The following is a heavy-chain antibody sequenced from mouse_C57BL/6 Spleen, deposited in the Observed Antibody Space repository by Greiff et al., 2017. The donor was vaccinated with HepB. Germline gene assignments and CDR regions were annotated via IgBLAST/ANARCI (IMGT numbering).Heavy chain of an antibody. CDR3: ARAGITTHDYAMDD. D-gene: IGHD2-4*01. V-gene: IGHV1-9*01. CDR1: GYTFTGYW. Sequence: VQLQQSGAELMKPGASVKLSCKATGYTFTGYWIEWVKQRPGHGLEWIGAILPGSGSTTYNEKFKGKATFTADPSSNTAYMQLSSLTTEDSAIYYSARAGITTHDYAMDDWGQGTSVTVSS. J-gene: IGHJ4*01. CDR2: ILPGSGST.